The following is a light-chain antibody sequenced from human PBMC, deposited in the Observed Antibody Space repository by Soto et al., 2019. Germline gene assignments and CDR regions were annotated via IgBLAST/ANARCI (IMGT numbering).Light chain of an antibody. V-gene: IGKV3-20*01. J-gene: IGKJ1*01. CDR3: QQYGSSPPRT. CDR1: QSVSNDF. Sequence: EIVLTQSPGILSLSPGERATLSCRASQSVSNDFLAWYQQKPGQAPRLLIYGASTRATDVPDRFSGIGSGADFTLSISRLEPEDFAVYYCQQYGSSPPRTFGQGTKVEMK. CDR2: GAS.